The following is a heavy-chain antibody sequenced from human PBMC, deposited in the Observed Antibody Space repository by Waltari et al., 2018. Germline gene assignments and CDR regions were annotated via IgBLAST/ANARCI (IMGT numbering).Heavy chain of an antibody. CDR1: GYTFTSYD. Sequence: QVQLVQSGAEVKKPGASVKVSCKASGYTFTSYDINWVRQATGHGLEWMGWMNPNSGNTGYAQKFQGRVTITRNTSISTAYMELSSLRSEDTAVYYCARGQAIFGVVIINYYYMDVWGKGTTVTVSS. J-gene: IGHJ6*03. CDR3: ARGQAIFGVVIINYYYMDV. CDR2: MNPNSGNT. V-gene: IGHV1-8*03. D-gene: IGHD3-3*01.